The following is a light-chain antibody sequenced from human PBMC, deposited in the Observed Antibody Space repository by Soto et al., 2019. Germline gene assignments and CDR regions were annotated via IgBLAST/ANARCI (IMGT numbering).Light chain of an antibody. J-gene: IGKJ4*01. CDR3: QQYDSWPPLT. CDR2: YAS. Sequence: ENVLTQSPATLSLSPGDGATPSCRASQSIYSKLSWYQQRRGQTPRLLIYYASSRATGIPARFSGSGFGTEFTLTISSLQSEDFAVYYCQQYDSWPPLTFGGGTKVDIK. V-gene: IGKV3-15*01. CDR1: QSIYSK.